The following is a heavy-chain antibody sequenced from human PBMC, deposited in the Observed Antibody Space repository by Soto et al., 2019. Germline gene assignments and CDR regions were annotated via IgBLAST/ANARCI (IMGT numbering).Heavy chain of an antibody. V-gene: IGHV3-30-3*01. J-gene: IGHJ6*02. CDR2: ISYDGSNK. CDR1: GFTFSSYA. Sequence: QVQLVESGGGVVQPGRSLRLSCAASGFTFSSYAMHWVRQAPGKGLEWVAVISYDGSNKYYADSVKGRFTISRDNSKNPLYLQENSLGSEDTAVYYCARDRGYSYLYGMDVWGQGATVTVSS. D-gene: IGHD5-18*01. CDR3: ARDRGYSYLYGMDV.